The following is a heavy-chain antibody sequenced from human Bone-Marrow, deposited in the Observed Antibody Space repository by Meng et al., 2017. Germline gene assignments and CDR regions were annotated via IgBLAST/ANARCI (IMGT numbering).Heavy chain of an antibody. CDR1: GFTFSNYA. Sequence: QVQLGESGGGGVQPGRSLRLSCAASGFTFSNYAMPWFRQAPGKGLEWVAVISYDGSKKYFADSVKGRFTISRDNSKNTLYLQMNSLRAEDTAVYYCVKGRMPNYGDLDYWGQGTLVTVSS. V-gene: IGHV3-30*18. CDR3: VKGRMPNYGDLDY. D-gene: IGHD2-21*02. CDR2: ISYDGSKK. J-gene: IGHJ4*02.